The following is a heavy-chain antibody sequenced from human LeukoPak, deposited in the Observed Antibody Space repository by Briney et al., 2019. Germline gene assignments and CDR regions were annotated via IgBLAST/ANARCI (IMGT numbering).Heavy chain of an antibody. J-gene: IGHJ4*02. CDR2: INPNSGAT. Sequence: GASVKVSCKASGYTFTGYYMFWLRQAPGQGLEWMGWINPNSGATNYAQQFQGRVTMTRDTSISTAYVDLSRLRSDDTAVYYCACGYGYGALGYWGQGTLVTVSS. CDR1: GYTFTGYY. D-gene: IGHD5-18*01. V-gene: IGHV1-2*02. CDR3: ACGYGYGALGY.